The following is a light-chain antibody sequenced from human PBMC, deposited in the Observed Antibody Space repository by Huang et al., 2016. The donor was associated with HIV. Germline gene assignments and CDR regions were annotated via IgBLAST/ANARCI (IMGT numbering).Light chain of an antibody. CDR3: QQYDDWPRGFT. CDR1: QSVGSN. Sequence: EIVMTQSPVTLSVSPGERATLSCRASQSVGSNLAWYQHKPGQAPRLLVYGASTRATGIQARFSGSGSGTEFSLTISSLQSEDFAIYYCQQYDDWPRGFTFGPGTKVDIK. CDR2: GAS. V-gene: IGKV3-15*01. J-gene: IGKJ3*01.